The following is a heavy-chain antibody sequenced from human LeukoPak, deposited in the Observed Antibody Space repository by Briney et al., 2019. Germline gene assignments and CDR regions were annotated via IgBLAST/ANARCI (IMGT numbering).Heavy chain of an antibody. V-gene: IGHV3-74*01. CDR2: VNSDGSST. J-gene: IGHJ4*02. CDR1: GFTFSKFS. CDR3: ARRGEIDY. D-gene: IGHD3-16*01. Sequence: GGSLRRSCAASGFTFSKFSMHWVRQAPGKGLVWVSRVNSDGSSTSYADSVKGRFTISRDNAKNTVYLQMNSLRAEDTAVYYCARRGEIDYWGQGTLVTVSS.